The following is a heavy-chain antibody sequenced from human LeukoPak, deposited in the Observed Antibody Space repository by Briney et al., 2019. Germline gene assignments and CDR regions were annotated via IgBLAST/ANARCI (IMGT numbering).Heavy chain of an antibody. Sequence: TGGSLRLSCEGSAFIFSGHWMNWVRQTPGKGLEWVANIKQDGSEKYYVDSVKGRFTISRDNAKNSLYLQMNSLRAEDTAVYYCARDRPIGGLFDYWGQGTLVTVSS. V-gene: IGHV3-7*03. CDR3: ARDRPIGGLFDY. CDR2: IKQDGSEK. CDR1: AFIFSGHW. J-gene: IGHJ4*02. D-gene: IGHD2-21*01.